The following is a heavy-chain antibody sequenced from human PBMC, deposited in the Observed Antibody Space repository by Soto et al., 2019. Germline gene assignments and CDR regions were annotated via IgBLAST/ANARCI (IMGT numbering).Heavy chain of an antibody. V-gene: IGHV3-30*03. CDR2: ISYDGSNK. Sequence: QVQLVESGGGVVQPGRSLRLSCAASGFPFSSYGMHWVRQAPGKGLEWVAHISYDGSNKHYTDSVKGRFPISRDNSKNMLYLQMSSLRAEDTAGYYCAGGQYYFDYCGQGTRVSVSS. CDR3: AGGQYYFDY. CDR1: GFPFSSYG. J-gene: IGHJ4*02. D-gene: IGHD2-15*01.